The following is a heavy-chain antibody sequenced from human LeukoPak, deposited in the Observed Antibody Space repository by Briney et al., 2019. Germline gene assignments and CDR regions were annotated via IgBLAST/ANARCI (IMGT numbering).Heavy chain of an antibody. D-gene: IGHD2-21*02. CDR1: GFTFSSYS. CDR2: ISSSSSYI. J-gene: IGHJ4*02. Sequence: KAGGSLRLSCAASGFTFSSYSMNWVRQAPGKGLEWVSSISSSSSYIYYADSVKGRFTISRDNAKNSLYLQMNSLKASDTAMYYCARRSYCGGDCYSDYWGQGTLVTVSS. CDR3: ARRSYCGGDCYSDY. V-gene: IGHV3-21*04.